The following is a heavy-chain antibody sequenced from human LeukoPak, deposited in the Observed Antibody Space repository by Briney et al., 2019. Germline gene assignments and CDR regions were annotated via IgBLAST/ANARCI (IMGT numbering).Heavy chain of an antibody. J-gene: IGHJ4*02. D-gene: IGHD5-18*01. CDR3: ARDLWGYSYGYSGFDY. Sequence: ASVKVSCKASGGTFSSYAISWVRQAPGQGLEWMGRINPNSGGTNYAQKFQGRVTMTRDTSISTAYMELSRLRSDDTAVYYCARDLWGYSYGYSGFDYWGQGTLVAVSS. V-gene: IGHV1-2*06. CDR2: INPNSGGT. CDR1: GGTFSSYA.